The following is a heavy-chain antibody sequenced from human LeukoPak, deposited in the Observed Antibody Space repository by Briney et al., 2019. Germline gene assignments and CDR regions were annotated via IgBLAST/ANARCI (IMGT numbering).Heavy chain of an antibody. CDR1: GGSINNYY. D-gene: IGHD3-10*01. V-gene: IGHV4-59*01. CDR3: ARHYDSGTYPLDY. J-gene: IGHJ4*02. Sequence: SETLSLTCTVSGGSINNYYWGWVRQPPGQRLEYIGWIYYSGNTYYNPSLKSRVTISLDTSKNQFSLTLTSVTAADTAVYYCARHYDSGTYPLDYWGPGTLVTVSS. CDR2: IYYSGNT.